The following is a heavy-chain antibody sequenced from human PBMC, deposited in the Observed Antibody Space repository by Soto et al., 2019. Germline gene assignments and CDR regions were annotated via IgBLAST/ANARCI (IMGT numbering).Heavy chain of an antibody. J-gene: IGHJ4*02. D-gene: IGHD2-8*01. CDR2: IYYSGTT. CDR1: GGSVSSGGYY. CDR3: ARRALPQCINGVCYKDGFWDY. V-gene: IGHV4-31*03. Sequence: SETLSLTCTVSGGSVSSGGYYWSWIRQHPGTGLGWIGYIYYSGTTYFNPSLKSRASISLDTSKNEFSLKLTSVTTADTAVYYCARRALPQCINGVCYKDGFWDYWGQGALVTAPQ.